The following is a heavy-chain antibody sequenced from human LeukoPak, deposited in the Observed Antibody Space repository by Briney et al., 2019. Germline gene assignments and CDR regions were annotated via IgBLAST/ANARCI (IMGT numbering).Heavy chain of an antibody. CDR3: AREHYYDSSGYYF. J-gene: IGHJ4*02. D-gene: IGHD3-22*01. CDR2: INPNSGGT. V-gene: IGHV1-2*02. Sequence: GASVKVSCKASGYTFTTYYIHWVRQAPGQGLEWMGWINPNSGGTNYAQKFQGRVTMTRDTSISTAYMELSRLRSDDTAVYYCAREHYYDSSGYYFWGQGTLVTVSS. CDR1: GYTFTTYY.